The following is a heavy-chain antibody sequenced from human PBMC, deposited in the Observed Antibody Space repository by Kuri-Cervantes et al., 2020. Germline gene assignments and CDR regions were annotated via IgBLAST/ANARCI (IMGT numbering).Heavy chain of an antibody. CDR2: IDWDDDK. Sequence: SGPTLVKPTQTLTLTCTVSGFSLSTSGMRVSWIRQPPGKALEWLARIDWDDDKFYSTSLKTRLTISKDTSKNQVVLTMTNMDPVDTATYHCARDYYGSGNLRFDPWGQGTLVTVSS. CDR3: ARDYYGSGNLRFDP. J-gene: IGHJ5*02. CDR1: GFSLSTSGMR. V-gene: IGHV2-70D*14. D-gene: IGHD3-10*01.